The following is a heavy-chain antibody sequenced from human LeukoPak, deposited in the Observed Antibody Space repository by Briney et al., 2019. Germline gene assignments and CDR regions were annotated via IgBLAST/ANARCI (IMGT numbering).Heavy chain of an antibody. J-gene: IGHJ6*03. V-gene: IGHV4-61*01. CDR1: GGSISSSSYY. CDR3: ARGATEGFNYYYYYYMDV. Sequence: PSETLSLTCTVSGGSISSSSYYWSWIRQPPGKGLEWIGYIYYSGSTNYNPSLKSRVTISVDTSKNQFSLKLSSVTAADTAVYYCARGATEGFNYYYYYYMDVWGKGTTVTVSS. CDR2: IYYSGST.